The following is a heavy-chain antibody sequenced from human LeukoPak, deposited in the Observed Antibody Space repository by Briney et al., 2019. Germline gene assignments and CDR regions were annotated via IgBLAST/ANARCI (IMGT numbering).Heavy chain of an antibody. J-gene: IGHJ5*02. CDR3: TKNGQSGFSFDP. CDR1: GGSLNGHY. V-gene: IGHV4-34*01. D-gene: IGHD3-3*01. Sequence: SETLSLTCAVYGGSLNGHYWSWIRQPPGKGLEWIGEGSESGGTKFNPSLKSRVTISADTSKNQFSLKLNSVTAADTAVYYCTKNGQSGFSFDPWGQGTLVTVSS. CDR2: GSESGGT.